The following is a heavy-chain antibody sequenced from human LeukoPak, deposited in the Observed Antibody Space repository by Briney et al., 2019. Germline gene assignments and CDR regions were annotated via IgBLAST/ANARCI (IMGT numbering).Heavy chain of an antibody. J-gene: IGHJ4*02. Sequence: SETLSLTCTVSGGSISSYYWSWIRQPPGKGLEWIGRIYTSGSTNYNSSLKSRVTISVDTSKNQFSLKLRSVTAADTAVYYCARGRYIDSARGKTIDSGSYNVFDRWGQGTLVTVSS. CDR3: ARGRYIDSARGKTIDSGSYNVFDR. CDR2: IYTSGST. V-gene: IGHV4-4*07. D-gene: IGHD3-10*01. CDR1: GGSISSYY.